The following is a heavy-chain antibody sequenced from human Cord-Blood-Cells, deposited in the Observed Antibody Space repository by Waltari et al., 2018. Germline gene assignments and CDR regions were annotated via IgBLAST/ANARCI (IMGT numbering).Heavy chain of an antibody. CDR3: ATRPRGAWFDP. D-gene: IGHD3-10*01. CDR2: INHSGST. Sequence: QVQLQQWGAGVLKPSETLSLTCAVYGRSFSVYYWSWIRQPPGKGLEWIGEINHSGSTNYNPSLKSRVTISVDTSKNQFSLKLSSVTAADTAVYYCATRPRGAWFDPWGQGTLVTVSS. V-gene: IGHV4-34*01. CDR1: GRSFSVYY. J-gene: IGHJ5*02.